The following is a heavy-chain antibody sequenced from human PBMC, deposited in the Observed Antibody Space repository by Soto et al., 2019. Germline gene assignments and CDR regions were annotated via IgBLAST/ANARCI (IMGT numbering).Heavy chain of an antibody. CDR3: AREEYGGNSLWFDP. D-gene: IGHD2-21*02. V-gene: IGHV3-48*02. CDR2: ISSSSSTI. Sequence: GGSLRLSCAASGFTFSSYSMNWVRQAPGKGLEWVSYISSSSSTIYYADSVKGRFTISRDNAKNSLYLQMNSLRDEDTAVYYCAREEYGGNSLWFDPWGQGTLVTVSS. CDR1: GFTFSSYS. J-gene: IGHJ5*02.